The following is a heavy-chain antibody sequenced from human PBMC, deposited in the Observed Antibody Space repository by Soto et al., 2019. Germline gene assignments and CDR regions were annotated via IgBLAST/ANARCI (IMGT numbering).Heavy chain of an antibody. D-gene: IGHD1-26*01. J-gene: IGHJ4*02. CDR2: IKQDGSEE. Sequence: EVQLVESGGGLVQPGGSLRLSCVASGFPFSGHWMSWVRKAPGKGLEWVANIKQDGSEEHYVDSVKGRFTVSRDNAKNSRHLQMNSLRAEDTAVYYCARVVGATNTLLNWGQGTLVTVSS. V-gene: IGHV3-7*01. CDR1: GFPFSGHW. CDR3: ARVVGATNTLLN.